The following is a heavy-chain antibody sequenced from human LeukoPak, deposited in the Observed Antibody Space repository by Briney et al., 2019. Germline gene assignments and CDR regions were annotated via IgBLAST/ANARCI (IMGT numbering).Heavy chain of an antibody. D-gene: IGHD3-22*01. Sequence: PSETLSLTCTVSGGSISSSSYYWGWIRQPAGKGLEWIGRIYTSGSTNYNPSLKSRVTISVDTSKNQFSLKLSSVTAADTAVYYCARMRLGDSSGYYYLAYYYYYYMGVWGKGTTVTVSS. J-gene: IGHJ6*03. CDR1: GGSISSSSYY. CDR3: ARMRLGDSSGYYYLAYYYYYYMGV. V-gene: IGHV4-61*02. CDR2: IYTSGST.